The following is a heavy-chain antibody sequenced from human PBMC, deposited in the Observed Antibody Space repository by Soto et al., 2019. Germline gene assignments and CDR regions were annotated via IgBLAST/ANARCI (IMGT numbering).Heavy chain of an antibody. J-gene: IGHJ4*02. D-gene: IGHD1-26*01. CDR2: SRNKANRYNT. CDR3: ARDTGGSYDY. CDR1: GFSFSDYY. Sequence: EVQLVESGGGLVQPGGSLRLSCAASGFSFSDYYMDWVRQVPGQGLEWVGRSRNKANRYNTEYAPSVKGRFSISRDNSKDSMYLQMNSRKTEDTAVYYCARDTGGSYDYWCQGALVTVSS. V-gene: IGHV3-72*01.